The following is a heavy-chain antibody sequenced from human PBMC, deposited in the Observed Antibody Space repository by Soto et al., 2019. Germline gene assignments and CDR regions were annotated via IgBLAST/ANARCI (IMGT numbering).Heavy chain of an antibody. V-gene: IGHV1-18*01. D-gene: IGHD3-22*01. CDR2: ISAYNGNT. J-gene: IGHJ4*02. Sequence: GASVKVSCKASGYTFSSYGISWVRQAPGQGLEWMGWISAYNGNTNYAQKFQGRVTMTTDTSTSRAFLELRSLRSDDTAVYYCARSPQHYYDSSGTTDYWGQGTLVTVSS. CDR3: ARSPQHYYDSSGTTDY. CDR1: GYTFSSYG.